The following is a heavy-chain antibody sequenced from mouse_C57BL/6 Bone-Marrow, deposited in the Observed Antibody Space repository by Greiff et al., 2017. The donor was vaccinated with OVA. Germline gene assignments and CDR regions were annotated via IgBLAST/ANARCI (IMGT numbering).Heavy chain of an antibody. Sequence: VQLQESGAELVRPGASVTLSCKASGYTFTDSEMHWVKQTPVHGLEWIGAIAPAPGGTAYSQKFKGKAILTADKSSSTAYMELRSLTSEDSAVYYCTRGYSNYYARDYWGQGTSVTVSS. D-gene: IGHD2-5*01. CDR2: IAPAPGGT. CDR1: GYTFTDSE. V-gene: IGHV1-15*01. J-gene: IGHJ4*01. CDR3: TRGYSNYYARDY.